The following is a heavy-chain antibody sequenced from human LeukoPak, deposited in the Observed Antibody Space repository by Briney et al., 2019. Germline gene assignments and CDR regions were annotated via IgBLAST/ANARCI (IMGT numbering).Heavy chain of an antibody. CDR1: GGSISSYY. CDR3: ARDYGDYGDAFDI. D-gene: IGHD4-17*01. Sequence: SETLSHTCTVSGGSISSYYWSWIRQPPGKGLEWIGYIYYSGSTNYNPSLKSRVTMSVDTSKNQFSLKLSSVTAADTAVYYCARDYGDYGDAFDIWGQGTMVTVSS. J-gene: IGHJ3*02. CDR2: IYYSGST. V-gene: IGHV4-59*12.